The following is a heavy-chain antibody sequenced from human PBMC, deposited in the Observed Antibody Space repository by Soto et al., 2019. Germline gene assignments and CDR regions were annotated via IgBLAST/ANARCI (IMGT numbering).Heavy chain of an antibody. V-gene: IGHV1-24*01. CDR1: GYTFTSYY. Sequence: ASVKVSCKASGYTFTSYYMHWVRQAPGKGLEWMGGFDPEDGETIYAQKFQGRVTMTEDTSTDTAYMELSSLRSEDTAVYYCATDAPRSIRGVILYWGQGTLVTVSS. J-gene: IGHJ4*02. CDR3: ATDAPRSIRGVILY. CDR2: FDPEDGET. D-gene: IGHD3-10*01.